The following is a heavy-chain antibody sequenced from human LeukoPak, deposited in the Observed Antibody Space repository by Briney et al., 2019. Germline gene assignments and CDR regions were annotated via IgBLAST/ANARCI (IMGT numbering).Heavy chain of an antibody. CDR2: TSSGSTYI. CDR3: AGYCSSEDY. Sequence: PGGSLRLSCAASGFAFSTCSMNWVRQAPGKGLEWVSATSSGSTYIYYADSVKGRFTISRDDAKNSLSLQMNSLRTEDTAVYFCAGYCSSEDYWGQGTLVTVSS. V-gene: IGHV3-21*01. J-gene: IGHJ4*02. D-gene: IGHD6-6*01. CDR1: GFAFSTCS.